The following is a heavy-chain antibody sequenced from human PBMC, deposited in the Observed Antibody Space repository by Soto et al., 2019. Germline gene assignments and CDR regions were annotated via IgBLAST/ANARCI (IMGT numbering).Heavy chain of an antibody. CDR1: GYTFSSYA. CDR3: ARHRVKYSMSSGLDV. V-gene: IGHV1-18*04. J-gene: IGHJ6*02. D-gene: IGHD6-6*01. Sequence: ASVKVSCKASGYTFSSYAITWVRQAPGQGLGWMGWIGAFNGNTIYAQNLQGRVTMTTDTSTTTASMELRNLNSDDTAVYYCARHRVKYSMSSGLDVWGQGTTVTVSS. CDR2: IGAFNGNT.